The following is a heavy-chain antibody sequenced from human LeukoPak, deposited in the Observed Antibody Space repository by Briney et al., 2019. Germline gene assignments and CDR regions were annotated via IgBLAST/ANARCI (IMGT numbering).Heavy chain of an antibody. CDR3: ARGGAARLHFQN. V-gene: IGHV4-59*11. CDR2: IYHSRST. Sequence: AETLSLTCTVSGGSISTHYWNWIRQPPGKGLEWIGYIYHSRSTNYNPSLQSRVTISVDTSKNQFSLNLNSVTAADTAVYYCARGGAARLHFQNWGQGTLVTVSS. CDR1: GGSISTHY. J-gene: IGHJ1*01. D-gene: IGHD6-6*01.